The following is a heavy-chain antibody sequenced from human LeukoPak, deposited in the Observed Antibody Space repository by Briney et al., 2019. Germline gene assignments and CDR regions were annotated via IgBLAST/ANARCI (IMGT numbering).Heavy chain of an antibody. V-gene: IGHV1-69*04. D-gene: IGHD2-2*01. J-gene: IGHJ6*02. CDR2: IIPILGIA. CDR1: GGTFSSYA. Sequence: GASVKVSCKASGGTFSSYAISWVRQAPRQGLEWMGRIIPILGIANYAQKFQGRVTITADKSTSTAYMELSSLRSEDTAVYYCAARPPVVAPAAPKRDYYYYGMDVWGQGPRSPSP. CDR3: AARPPVVAPAAPKRDYYYYGMDV.